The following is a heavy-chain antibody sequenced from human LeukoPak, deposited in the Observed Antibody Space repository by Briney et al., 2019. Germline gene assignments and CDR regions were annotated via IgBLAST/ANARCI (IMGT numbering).Heavy chain of an antibody. D-gene: IGHD3-10*01. CDR3: ARDFPTGSGSLY. Sequence: GSSVKVSCKASGGTFSSYAISWVRQAPGQGLEWMGWISAYNGNTNYAQKLQGRVTMTTDTSTSTAYMELRSLRSDDTAVYYCARDFPTGSGSLYWGQGTLITVSS. CDR1: GGTFSSYA. J-gene: IGHJ4*02. CDR2: ISAYNGNT. V-gene: IGHV1-18*01.